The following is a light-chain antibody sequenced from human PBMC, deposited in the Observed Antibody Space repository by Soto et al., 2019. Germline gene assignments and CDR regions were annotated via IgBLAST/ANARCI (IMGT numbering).Light chain of an antibody. CDR2: DAS. V-gene: IGKV1-5*01. J-gene: IGKJ2*01. CDR3: QQFDSFPYT. Sequence: DIQMTQSPSTLSGSVGDRVTITCRASQTISSWLAWYHQKPGKAPKLLIYDASNLERGAPSRFSGSGSGTDFTLTISSLQPEDIATFYCQQFDSFPYTFGQGTRLEIK. CDR1: QTISSW.